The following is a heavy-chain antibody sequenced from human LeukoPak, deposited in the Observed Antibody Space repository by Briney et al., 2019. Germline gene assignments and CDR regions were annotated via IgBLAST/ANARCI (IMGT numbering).Heavy chain of an antibody. CDR1: GDSISSSY. CDR2: INTSGTT. D-gene: IGHD3-10*01. J-gene: IGHJ4*02. V-gene: IGHV4-4*07. Sequence: SSETLSLTCTVSGDSISSSYWSWIRQPAGKGLEWIGRINTSGTTNYNPSLKSRVTMSVDTSKNQLSLNLSSVTAADTAVYYCVRDRGELYDYWGQGTLVTVSS. CDR3: VRDRGELYDY.